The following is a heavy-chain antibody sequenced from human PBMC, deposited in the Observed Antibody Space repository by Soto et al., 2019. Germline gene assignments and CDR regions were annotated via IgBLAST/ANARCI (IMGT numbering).Heavy chain of an antibody. CDR1: GFTFSSYA. CDR3: AKEGRVGDCSRIFRRDNWFDP. D-gene: IGHD6-13*01. Sequence: QVQLVESGGGVVQPGRSLRLSCAASGFTFSSYAMHWVRQAPGKGLEWVAAILYDGSNQYYADAVKGRFTISRDNSKNAMYVQIMDMKVEDTAVYYFAKEGRVGDCSRIFRRDNWFDPWGQGTPVTVSS. V-gene: IGHV3-33*06. CDR2: ILYDGSNQ. J-gene: IGHJ5*02.